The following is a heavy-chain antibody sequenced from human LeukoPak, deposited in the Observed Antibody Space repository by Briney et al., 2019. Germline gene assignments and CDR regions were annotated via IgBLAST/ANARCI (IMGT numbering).Heavy chain of an antibody. CDR1: GGSISSYY. CDR3: ARGTGSSSWYLFDY. D-gene: IGHD6-13*01. J-gene: IGHJ4*02. CDR2: IYYSGST. Sequence: SETLSLTCTVSGGSISSYYWSRIRQPPGKGLEWIGYIYYSGSTNYNPSLKSRVTISVDTSKNQFSLKLSSVTAADTAVYYCARGTGSSSWYLFDYWGQGTLVTVSS. V-gene: IGHV4-59*01.